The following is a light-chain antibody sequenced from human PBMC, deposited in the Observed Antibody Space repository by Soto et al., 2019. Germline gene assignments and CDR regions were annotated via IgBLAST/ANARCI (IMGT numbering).Light chain of an antibody. CDR1: LSVSNY. J-gene: IGKJ4*01. Sequence: EIVLTQSPATLSLSPGERATLSCRASLSVSNYLAWYQQKPGQAPRLLIYDASNRATGIPARFSGSGSATDFTLTISSLEPEDFAVYYCQQRSNWPLTFGGGTKVEIK. CDR2: DAS. CDR3: QQRSNWPLT. V-gene: IGKV3-11*01.